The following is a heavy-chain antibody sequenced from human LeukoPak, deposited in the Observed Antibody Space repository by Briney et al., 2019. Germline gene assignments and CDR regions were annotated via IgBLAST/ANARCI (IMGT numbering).Heavy chain of an antibody. CDR1: GFTFSAYY. D-gene: IGHD6-13*01. CDR2: ISSSGSTI. CDR3: TKDITAGGLDY. J-gene: IGHJ4*02. V-gene: IGHV3-11*04. Sequence: GGPRRLSLAASGFTFSAYYMSWFRQAPGKGLEWVSYISSSGSTIYYADSVKGRFTTSRDNAKNSLYPQMNSLRAEDTAVYYCTKDITAGGLDYWGQGTLVTVSS.